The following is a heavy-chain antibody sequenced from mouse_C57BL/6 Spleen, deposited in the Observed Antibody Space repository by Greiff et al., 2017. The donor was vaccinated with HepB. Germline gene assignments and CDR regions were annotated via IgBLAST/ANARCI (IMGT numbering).Heavy chain of an antibody. Sequence: EVHLVESGGGLVKPGGSLKLSCAASGFTFSSYAMSWVRQTPEKRLEWVATISDGGSYTYYPDNVKGRFTISRDNAKNNLYLQMSHLKSEDTAMYYCARAEIPYYYGSSSYWYFDVWGTGTTVTVSS. V-gene: IGHV5-4*01. J-gene: IGHJ1*03. CDR3: ARAEIPYYYGSSSYWYFDV. CDR1: GFTFSSYA. CDR2: ISDGGSYT. D-gene: IGHD1-1*01.